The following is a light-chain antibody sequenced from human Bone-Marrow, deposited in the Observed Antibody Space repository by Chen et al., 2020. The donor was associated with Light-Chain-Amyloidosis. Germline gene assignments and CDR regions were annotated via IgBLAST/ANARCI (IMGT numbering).Light chain of an antibody. CDR3: QQYGTSPLT. V-gene: IGKV3-20*01. Sequence: ELVLTQSPGTLSLSPGEGANLSCRASQTISSNYLTWYQQKFGQAPRLLIYGSSSRATGIPDRFTGSGSGTDFTLTINRLEPEDFAMYYCQQYGTSPLTFGRGTKVEIK. J-gene: IGKJ4*01. CDR2: GSS. CDR1: QTISSNY.